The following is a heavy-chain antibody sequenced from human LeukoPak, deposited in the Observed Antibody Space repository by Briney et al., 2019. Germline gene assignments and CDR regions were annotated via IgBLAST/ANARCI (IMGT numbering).Heavy chain of an antibody. CDR2: IYYSGST. J-gene: IGHJ4*02. D-gene: IGHD4-17*01. CDR1: GGSISSSSYY. V-gene: IGHV4-39*01. Sequence: SETLSLTCTVSGGSISSSSYYWGWIRQPPGKGLEWIGSIYYSGSTYYNPSLKSRVTISVDTSKNQFSLKLSSVTAADTAVYYCARPSNDYDFDYWGQGTLVTVSS. CDR3: ARPSNDYDFDY.